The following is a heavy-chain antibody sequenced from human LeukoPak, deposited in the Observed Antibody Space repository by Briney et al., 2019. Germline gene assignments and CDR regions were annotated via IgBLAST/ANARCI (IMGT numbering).Heavy chain of an antibody. Sequence: GRSLRLSCAASGFTMTNAWMTWARQAPGKGPEWVGRIKSNNDGGTTDYASPVEGRFIISRDDSKNTIYLQMNRLIIDDTAIYYCTPVMVEDRGFWGQGTLVTVSS. D-gene: IGHD2-21*01. CDR2: IKSNNDGGTT. CDR3: TPVMVEDRGF. J-gene: IGHJ4*02. V-gene: IGHV3-15*01. CDR1: GFTMTNAW.